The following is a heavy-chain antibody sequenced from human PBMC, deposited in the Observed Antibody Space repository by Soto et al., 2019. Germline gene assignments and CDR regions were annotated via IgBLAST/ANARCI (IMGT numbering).Heavy chain of an antibody. Sequence: ASVKVSCKASGYTFASYGVSWVRQAPGQGLEWMGWISTYNGNTNYAQKLQGRVTMTTDTSTSTAYMELRSLRSDDTAVYYCARDHHGDDSSDYRGQGSLVTVSS. CDR3: ARDHHGDDSSDY. CDR1: GYTFASYG. CDR2: ISTYNGNT. J-gene: IGHJ4*02. D-gene: IGHD2-21*02. V-gene: IGHV1-18*01.